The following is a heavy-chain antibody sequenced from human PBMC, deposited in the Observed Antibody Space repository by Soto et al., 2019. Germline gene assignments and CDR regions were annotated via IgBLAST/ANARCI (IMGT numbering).Heavy chain of an antibody. CDR1: GFTFSSYA. J-gene: IGHJ4*02. CDR3: ARVTGSGWSPLFDY. Sequence: QVQLVESGGGVVQPGRSLRLSCAASGFTFSSYAMHWVRQAPGKGLEWVAVISYDGSNKYYADSVKGRFTISRDNSKNTLYLQMNSLRAEDTAVYYCARVTGSGWSPLFDYWGQGTLVTVSS. CDR2: ISYDGSNK. D-gene: IGHD6-19*01. V-gene: IGHV3-30-3*01.